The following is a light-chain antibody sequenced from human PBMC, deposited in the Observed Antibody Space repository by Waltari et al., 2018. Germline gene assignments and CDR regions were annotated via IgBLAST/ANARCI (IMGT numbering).Light chain of an antibody. J-gene: IGKJ4*01. CDR1: QSVVNF. V-gene: IGKV3-11*01. Sequence: ETVLTQSPATLSLSPGERATLSCRASQSVVNFLVWYQQKPGQAPRLLIYDASNRATGIPARFSGSASGTDLTLTITNVEPEDSAFYYCQQRSSWPLTFGGGTKLEIK. CDR3: QQRSSWPLT. CDR2: DAS.